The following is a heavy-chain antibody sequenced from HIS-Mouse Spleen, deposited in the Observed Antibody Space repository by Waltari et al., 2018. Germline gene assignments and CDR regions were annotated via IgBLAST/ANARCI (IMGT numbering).Heavy chain of an antibody. CDR1: GDTFTSYD. CDR2: MNPNRSNT. D-gene: IGHD7-27*01. J-gene: IGHJ4*02. Sequence: QVQLVQSGAEVKKPGASVKVSSKASGDTFTSYDINWVRQATGQVLEWMGWMNPNRSNTGYAQKFQRRITMTSNTTISRAYMELSSLGSEDAAVYYCAVSLTGDLYYWCQGALVTGSS. V-gene: IGHV1-8*01. CDR3: AVSLTGDLYY.